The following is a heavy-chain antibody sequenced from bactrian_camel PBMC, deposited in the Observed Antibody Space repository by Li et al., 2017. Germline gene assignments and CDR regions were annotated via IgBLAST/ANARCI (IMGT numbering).Heavy chain of an antibody. CDR1: GFTASGNC. Sequence: HVQLVESGGGSVQAGGSLRLSCAASGFTASGNCMGWFRQGPGKERERVARIDRDGSTLYADSVKGRFTISKDNAKNILYLQMDSLKPEDTGVYFCAAGFLLPGVAARLTAAHVGSWGQGTQVTVS. V-gene: IGHV3S9*01. CDR2: IDRDGST. J-gene: IGHJ6*01. CDR3: AAGFLLPGVAARLTAAHVGS. D-gene: IGHD3*01.